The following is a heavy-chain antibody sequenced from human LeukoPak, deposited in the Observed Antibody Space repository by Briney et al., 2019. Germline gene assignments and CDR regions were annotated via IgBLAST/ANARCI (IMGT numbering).Heavy chain of an antibody. J-gene: IGHJ4*02. CDR1: GGSISSSY. D-gene: IGHD6-6*01. CDR3: ARHNFARPFDY. Sequence: SSETLSLTCAVYGGSISSSYWSWIRQPPGKGLEWIGYIYHSGDTNSNPSLKSRVTISMDTSKNQFSLKLSSVAAADTAVYYCARHNFARPFDYWGQGTQVTVSS. CDR2: IYHSGDT. V-gene: IGHV4-59*08.